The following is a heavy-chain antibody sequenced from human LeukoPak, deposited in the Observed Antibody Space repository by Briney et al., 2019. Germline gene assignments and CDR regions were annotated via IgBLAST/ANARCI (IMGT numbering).Heavy chain of an antibody. Sequence: GGSLRLSCAASGFTFSSYAMSWVRQAPGKGLEWVSAISGSGGSTYYADSVKGRFTIPRDNSKNTLYLQMNSLRAEDTAVYYCAKSRVVPAASSLFDYWGQGTLVTVSS. D-gene: IGHD2-2*01. V-gene: IGHV3-23*01. J-gene: IGHJ4*02. CDR1: GFTFSSYA. CDR3: AKSRVVPAASSLFDY. CDR2: ISGSGGST.